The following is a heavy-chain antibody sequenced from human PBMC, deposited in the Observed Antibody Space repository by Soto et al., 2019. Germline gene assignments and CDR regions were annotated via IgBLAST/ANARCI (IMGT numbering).Heavy chain of an antibody. CDR1: GDSVSSNSAA. D-gene: IGHD6-13*01. J-gene: IGHJ4*02. Sequence: SQTLSLTCAISGDSVSSNSAAWNCIMHSPSRGLEWLGRTYYRSKWYNDYAVSVKSRITINPDTSKNQFSLQLNSVTPEDTAVYYCAREGIAAAGTYGYWGQGTLVTVSS. CDR2: TYYRSKWYN. CDR3: AREGIAAAGTYGY. V-gene: IGHV6-1*01.